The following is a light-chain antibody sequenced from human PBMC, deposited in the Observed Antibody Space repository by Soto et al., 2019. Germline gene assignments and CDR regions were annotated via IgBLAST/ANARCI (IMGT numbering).Light chain of an antibody. CDR2: EVN. Sequence: SVLTEPPSASGSIGQSVAISCTGTSSDVGGYNYVSWYQQHPGKAPKLMIYEVNKRPSGVPDRFSGSKSGNTASLTVSGLQAEDEADYYCSSYAGSSNVFGTGTKVTV. CDR1: SSDVGGYNY. V-gene: IGLV2-8*01. CDR3: SSYAGSSNV. J-gene: IGLJ1*01.